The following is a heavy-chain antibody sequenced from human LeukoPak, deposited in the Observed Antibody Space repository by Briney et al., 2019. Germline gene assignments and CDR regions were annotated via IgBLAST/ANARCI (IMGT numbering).Heavy chain of an antibody. J-gene: IGHJ4*02. D-gene: IGHD6-13*01. Sequence: GGSLRLSCAASGFTFSSYDMSWVRKAPGKGLEWVSAISGSGGSTYYADSVKGRFTISRDNSKNTLYLQMNSLRAEDTAVYYCARRNIAAAALDYWGQGTLVTVSS. CDR2: ISGSGGST. CDR3: ARRNIAAAALDY. CDR1: GFTFSSYD. V-gene: IGHV3-23*01.